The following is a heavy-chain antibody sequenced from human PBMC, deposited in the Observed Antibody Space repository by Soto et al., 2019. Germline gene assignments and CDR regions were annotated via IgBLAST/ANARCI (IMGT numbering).Heavy chain of an antibody. CDR2: INRHGDST. Sequence: EVYLVESGGGVVRPGGSLRLSCVASGFGFDEYGMSWVRQGPGKGLEWVSGINRHGDSTGYADSVKGRFTISRDNAKNSLYLQMNRLRAEDTAFYYCARDHRWGYEYRDYGDSWGQGTLVTVS. D-gene: IGHD4-17*01. V-gene: IGHV3-20*04. J-gene: IGHJ4*02. CDR1: GFGFDEYG. CDR3: ARDHRWGYEYRDYGDS.